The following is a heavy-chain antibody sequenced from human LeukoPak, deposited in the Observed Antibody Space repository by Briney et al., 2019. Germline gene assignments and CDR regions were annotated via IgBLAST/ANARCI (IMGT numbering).Heavy chain of an antibody. CDR1: GGTFSSYA. Sequence: ASVKVSCKASGGTFSSYAISWVRQAPGQGLEWMGGIIPIFGTANYAQKFQGRVTITADESTSTAYMELSSLRSEDTAVYYCAKDTGSFSGGHWGQGTLVTVSS. CDR3: AKDTGSFSGGH. CDR2: IIPIFGTA. J-gene: IGHJ4*02. D-gene: IGHD1-26*01. V-gene: IGHV1-69*13.